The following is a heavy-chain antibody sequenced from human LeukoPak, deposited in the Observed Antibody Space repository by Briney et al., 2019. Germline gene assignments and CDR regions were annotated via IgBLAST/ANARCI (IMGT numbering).Heavy chain of an antibody. CDR2: IIPIFVTA. D-gene: IGHD6-13*01. Sequence: ASVKVSCKASGGTFSSYAISWVRQAPGQGLEWMGGIIPIFVTANYAQKFQGRVTITADKSTSTAYMELSSLRSEDTAVYYCASYGVAAAGKNYYYYYGMDVWGKGTTVTVSS. CDR1: GGTFSSYA. CDR3: ASYGVAAAGKNYYYYYGMDV. J-gene: IGHJ6*04. V-gene: IGHV1-69*06.